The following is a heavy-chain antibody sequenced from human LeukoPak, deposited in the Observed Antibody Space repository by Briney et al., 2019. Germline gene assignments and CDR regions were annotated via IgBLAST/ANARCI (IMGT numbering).Heavy chain of an antibody. CDR3: ARAVLWTSGYYFDY. J-gene: IGHJ4*02. D-gene: IGHD3-10*01. CDR1: GGSFSGYY. V-gene: IGHV4-34*01. Sequence: SETLSLTCAVYGGSFSGYYWRWIRQPPGKGLEWIGEINHSGSTNYNPSLKSRVTISVDTSKNQFSLKLSSVTAADTAVYYCARAVLWTSGYYFDYWGQGTLVTVSS. CDR2: INHSGST.